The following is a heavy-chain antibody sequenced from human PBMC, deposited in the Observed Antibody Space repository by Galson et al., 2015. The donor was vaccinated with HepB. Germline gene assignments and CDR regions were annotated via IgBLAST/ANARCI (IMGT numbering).Heavy chain of an antibody. CDR1: GFTFSSYG. D-gene: IGHD6-6*01. Sequence: SLRLSCAASGFTFSSYGMHWVRQAPGKGLEWVAVIWYDGSNKYYADSVKGRFTISRDNSKNTLYLQMNSLRAEDTAVYYCAKEWVPGSSSFEFDFWGQGSLVTVSS. CDR2: IWYDGSNK. V-gene: IGHV3-33*06. J-gene: IGHJ4*02. CDR3: AKEWVPGSSSFEFDF.